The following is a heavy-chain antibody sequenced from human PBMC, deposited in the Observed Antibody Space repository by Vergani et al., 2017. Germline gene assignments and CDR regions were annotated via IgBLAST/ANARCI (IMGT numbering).Heavy chain of an antibody. CDR2: INHSGST. CDR3: ARLGGYCSSTSCPPHMDV. V-gene: IGHV4-34*01. CDR1: GGSFSGYY. D-gene: IGHD2-2*01. Sequence: QVQLQQWGAGLLKPSETLSLTCAVYGGSFSGYYWSWIRQPPGKGLEWIGEINHSGSTNYNPSLKSRVTISVDTSKNQFSLKLSSVTAADTAMYYCARLGGYCSSTSCPPHMDVWGKGTTVTVSS. J-gene: IGHJ6*03.